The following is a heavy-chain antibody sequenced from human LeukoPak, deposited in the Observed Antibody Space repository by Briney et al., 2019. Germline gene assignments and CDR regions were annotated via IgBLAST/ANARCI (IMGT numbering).Heavy chain of an antibody. J-gene: IGHJ5*02. CDR2: IYPGDSDT. CDR3: ARRGRDCSSTSCYTSFDP. D-gene: IGHD2-2*02. Sequence: GESLKISCKGSGYSFTSYWIGWVRQMPGKGLEWMGIIYPGDSDTRYSPSFQGQVTISADKSISTAYLQWSSLKASDTAMYYCARRGRDCSSTSCYTSFDPWGQGTLVTVSS. V-gene: IGHV5-51*01. CDR1: GYSFTSYW.